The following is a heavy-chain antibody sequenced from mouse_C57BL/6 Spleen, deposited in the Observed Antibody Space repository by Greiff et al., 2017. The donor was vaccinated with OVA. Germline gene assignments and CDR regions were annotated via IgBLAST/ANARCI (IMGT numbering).Heavy chain of an antibody. D-gene: IGHD1-3*01. V-gene: IGHV3-6*01. J-gene: IGHJ4*01. CDR2: ISYDGSN. Sequence: VQLQQSGPGLVKPSQSLSLTCSVTGYSITSGYYWNWIRQFPGNKLEWMGYISYDGSNNYNPSLKNRISITRDTSKNQFFLKLNSVTTEDTATYYCASNFRRDYAMDYWGQGTSVTVSS. CDR1: GYSITSGYY. CDR3: ASNFRRDYAMDY.